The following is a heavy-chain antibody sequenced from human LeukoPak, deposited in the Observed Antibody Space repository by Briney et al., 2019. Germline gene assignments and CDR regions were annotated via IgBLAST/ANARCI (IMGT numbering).Heavy chain of an antibody. J-gene: IGHJ6*03. CDR1: GFTFSSYA. V-gene: IGHV3-23*01. D-gene: IGHD6-13*01. Sequence: GGSLRLSCAASGFTFSSYAMGWVRQAPGKGLEWVSAISGSGGSTYYADSVKGRFTISRDNSKNTLYLQMNSLRAEDTAVYYCAKPLAAADPYYYYYYMDVWGKGTTVTVSS. CDR3: AKPLAAADPYYYYYYMDV. CDR2: ISGSGGST.